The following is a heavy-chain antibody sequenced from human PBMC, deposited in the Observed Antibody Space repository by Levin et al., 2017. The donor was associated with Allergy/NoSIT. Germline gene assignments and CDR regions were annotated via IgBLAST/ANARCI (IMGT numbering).Heavy chain of an antibody. CDR2: ISSSSSYT. V-gene: IGHV3-11*03. Sequence: GGSLRLSCAASGFTFSDYYMSWIRQAPGKGLEWVSYISSSSSYTNYADSVKGRFTISRDNAKNSLYLQMNSLRAEDTAVYYCARGRLGYCSSTSCREDYYYYGMDVWGQGTTVTVSS. J-gene: IGHJ6*02. CDR1: GFTFSDYY. D-gene: IGHD2-2*01. CDR3: ARGRLGYCSSTSCREDYYYYGMDV.